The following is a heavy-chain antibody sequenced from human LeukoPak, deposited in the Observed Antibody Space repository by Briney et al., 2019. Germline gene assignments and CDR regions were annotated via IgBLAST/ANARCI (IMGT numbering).Heavy chain of an antibody. Sequence: GGSLRLSCAASGCTFSTYGMNWVRKAPGKGLERVAVISYDGSNRYYADSVKGRFTISRDNSKNTLYLQMNSLRAEDTAVYYCAKDALWLRFWIDYWGQGTLVTVSS. CDR3: AKDALWLRFWIDY. CDR1: GCTFSTYG. V-gene: IGHV3-30*18. J-gene: IGHJ4*02. CDR2: ISYDGSNR. D-gene: IGHD3-3*01.